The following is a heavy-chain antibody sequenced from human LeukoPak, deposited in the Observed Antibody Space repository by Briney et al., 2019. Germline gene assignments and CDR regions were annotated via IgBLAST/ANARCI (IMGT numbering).Heavy chain of an antibody. CDR1: GGSISSYY. CDR3: ARLELAYCGGDCWGWFDP. CDR2: IYYSGST. Sequence: SETLSLTCTVSGGSISSYYWSWIRQPPGKGLEWIGYIYYSGSTNYNPSLKSRVTISVDTSKNQFSLKLSSVTAADTAVYYCARLELAYCGGDCWGWFDPWGQGTLVTVSS. D-gene: IGHD2-21*02. J-gene: IGHJ5*02. V-gene: IGHV4-59*01.